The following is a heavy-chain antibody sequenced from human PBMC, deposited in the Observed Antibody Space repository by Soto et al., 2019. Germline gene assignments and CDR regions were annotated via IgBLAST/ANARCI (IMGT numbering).Heavy chain of an antibody. D-gene: IGHD3-16*01. Sequence: GGSLRLSCAASGFTFSNAWMSWVRQAPGKGLEWVGRIKSKTDGGTTDYAAPVEGRFTISRDESKNTLYLQMNSLKTEDTAVYYCTTVMTTYYYYMDVWGKGTTVTVSS. CDR2: IKSKTDGGTT. CDR3: TTVMTTYYYYMDV. CDR1: GFTFSNAW. J-gene: IGHJ6*03. V-gene: IGHV3-15*01.